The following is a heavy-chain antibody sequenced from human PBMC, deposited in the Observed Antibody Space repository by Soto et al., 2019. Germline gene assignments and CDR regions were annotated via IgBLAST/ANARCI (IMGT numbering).Heavy chain of an antibody. CDR2: IYYSGST. J-gene: IGHJ3*02. CDR3: ARRGPYGGYNWKYDAFDI. D-gene: IGHD1-1*01. Sequence: SETLSLTCTVSGGSISGSSYYWGWIRQPPGKGLEWIGNIYYSGSTYYDPSLKSRVTISLDTSKNQFSLKLSSVTAEDTAVYYCARRGPYGGYNWKYDAFDIWGQGTMVTVSS. V-gene: IGHV4-39*01. CDR1: GGSISGSSYY.